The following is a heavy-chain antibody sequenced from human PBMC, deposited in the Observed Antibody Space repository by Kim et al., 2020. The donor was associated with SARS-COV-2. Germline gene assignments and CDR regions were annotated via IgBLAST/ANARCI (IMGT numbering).Heavy chain of an antibody. J-gene: IGHJ4*02. V-gene: IGHV3-74*01. CDR3: ARDSYDGWDY. CDR2: ST. D-gene: IGHD3-10*01. Sequence: STSYADSVKGRFTISRDNAKNTLYLQMNSLRAEDTAVYYCARDSYDGWDYWGRGTLVTVSS.